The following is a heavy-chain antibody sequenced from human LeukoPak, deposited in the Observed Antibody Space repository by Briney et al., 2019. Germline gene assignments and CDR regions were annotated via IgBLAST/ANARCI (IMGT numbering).Heavy chain of an antibody. J-gene: IGHJ4*02. Sequence: GGSLRLSCAASGFTFDDYAMHWVRQAPGKGLEWVSGISWNSGSIGYADSVKGRFTISRDNAKNSLYLQMNSLRAEDTALYYCAKDHERWLQLRGPIDYWGQGTLVTVSS. CDR3: AKDHERWLQLRGPIDY. D-gene: IGHD5-24*01. CDR2: ISWNSGSI. CDR1: GFTFDDYA. V-gene: IGHV3-9*01.